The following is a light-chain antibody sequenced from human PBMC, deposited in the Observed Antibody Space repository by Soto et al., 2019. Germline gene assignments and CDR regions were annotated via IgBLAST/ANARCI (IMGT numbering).Light chain of an antibody. CDR3: SSYSSTSSRV. V-gene: IGLV2-14*01. CDR1: SSDVGGYDY. J-gene: IGLJ1*01. Sequence: QSALTHPASMSGSPRQSITISCTGTSSDVGGYDYVSWYQQHAGKAPKLVIYEVSNRPSGVSNRFSGSKSGITASLIISGLQAEDEADYYCSSYSSTSSRVFGTGTKVTVL. CDR2: EVS.